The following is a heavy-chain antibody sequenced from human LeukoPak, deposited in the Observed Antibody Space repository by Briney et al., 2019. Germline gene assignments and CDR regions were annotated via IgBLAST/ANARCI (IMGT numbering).Heavy chain of an antibody. J-gene: IGHJ3*02. CDR2: IYYSGST. Sequence: SETLSLTRTVSGGSISSYYWSWIRQPPGKGLEWIGYIYYSGSTNYNPSLKSRVTMSVDTSKNQFSLKLSSVTAADTAVYYCARDYFTRYCSGGSCYFDAFDIWGQGTMVTVSS. V-gene: IGHV4-59*12. CDR3: ARDYFTRYCSGGSCYFDAFDI. CDR1: GGSISSYY. D-gene: IGHD2-15*01.